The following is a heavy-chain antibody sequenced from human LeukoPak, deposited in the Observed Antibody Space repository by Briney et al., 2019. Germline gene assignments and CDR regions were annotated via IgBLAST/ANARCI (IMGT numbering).Heavy chain of an antibody. D-gene: IGHD1-26*01. CDR2: ISAYNGNT. V-gene: IGHV1-18*01. Sequence: EASVKVSCKASGYTFTSYGISWVRQAPGQGLEWMGWISAYNGNTNYAQKLQGRVTMTTDTSTSTAYMELRSLRSDDTAVYYCAREWVGVGASTPFDYWGQGTLVTVSS. CDR3: AREWVGVGASTPFDY. CDR1: GYTFTSYG. J-gene: IGHJ4*02.